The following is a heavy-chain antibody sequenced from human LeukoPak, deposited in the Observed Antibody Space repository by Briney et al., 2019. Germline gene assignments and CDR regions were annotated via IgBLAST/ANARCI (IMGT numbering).Heavy chain of an antibody. V-gene: IGHV3-7*05. CDR3: ARDLYYFDY. CDR1: GFTFSSYW. CDR2: IKQDGSEK. Sequence: GGSLRLSCAAPGFTFSSYWMSWVRQAPGKGLEWVANIKQDGSEKYYVDSVKGRFTISRDNAKNSLYLQMNSLRAEDTAVYYCARDLYYFDYWGQGTLVTVSS. J-gene: IGHJ4*02.